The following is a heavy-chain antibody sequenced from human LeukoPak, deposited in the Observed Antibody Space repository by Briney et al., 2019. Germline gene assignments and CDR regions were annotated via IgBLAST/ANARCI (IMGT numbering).Heavy chain of an antibody. CDR2: IHYSGSS. D-gene: IGHD2-21*01. CDR3: ARDACGGDCPD. V-gene: IGHV4-59*01. CDR1: GGSISTYY. Sequence: SETLSLTCSVSGGSISTYYWSWVRQPPGKGPEWIGYIHYSGSSNYNPSLKSRVTISVDTSKNQFSLKLSSVTAADTAVYYCARDACGGDCPDWGQGTLVTVSS. J-gene: IGHJ4*02.